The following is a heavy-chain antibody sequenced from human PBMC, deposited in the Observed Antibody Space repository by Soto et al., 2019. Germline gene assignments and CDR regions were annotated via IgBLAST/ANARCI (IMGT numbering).Heavy chain of an antibody. J-gene: IGHJ4*02. V-gene: IGHV3-30*18. D-gene: IGHD3-10*01. CDR1: GFTFSSYG. Sequence: QVQLVESGGGVVQPGRSLRLSCAASGFTFSSYGMYWVRQAPGKGLEWVAVISYDGSNKYYADSVKGRFTISRDNSKNTLYLQMNSLRAEDTAVYYCAKDQDRGGHNHIDYWGQGTLVTVSS. CDR3: AKDQDRGGHNHIDY. CDR2: ISYDGSNK.